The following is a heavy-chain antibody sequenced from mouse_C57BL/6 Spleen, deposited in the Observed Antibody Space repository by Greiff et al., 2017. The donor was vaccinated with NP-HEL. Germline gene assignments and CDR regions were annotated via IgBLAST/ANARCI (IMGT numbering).Heavy chain of an antibody. V-gene: IGHV7-1*01. D-gene: IGHD4-1*01. CDR3: ARDARLTGYWYFDV. Sequence: EVMLVESGGGLVQSGRSLRLSCATSGFTFSDFYMEWVRQAPGKGLEWIAASRNKANDYTTEYTASVKGRFIVSRDTSQSILYLQMNALRAEDTAIYYCARDARLTGYWYFDVWGTGTTVTVSS. CDR2: SRNKANDYTT. J-gene: IGHJ1*03. CDR1: GFTFSDFY.